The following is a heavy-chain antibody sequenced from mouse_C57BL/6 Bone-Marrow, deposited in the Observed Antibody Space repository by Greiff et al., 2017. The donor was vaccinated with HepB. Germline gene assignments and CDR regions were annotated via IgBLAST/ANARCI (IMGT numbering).Heavy chain of an antibody. Sequence: EVMLVESGGDLVKPGGSLKLSCAASGFTFSSYGMSWVRQTPDKRLEWVATISSGGSYTYYPDSVKGRFTISRDNAKNTLYLQMSSLKSEDTAMYYCARQDYSNSFFAYWGQGTLVTVSA. CDR1: GFTFSSYG. CDR3: ARQDYSNSFFAY. J-gene: IGHJ3*01. V-gene: IGHV5-6*01. D-gene: IGHD2-5*01. CDR2: ISSGGSYT.